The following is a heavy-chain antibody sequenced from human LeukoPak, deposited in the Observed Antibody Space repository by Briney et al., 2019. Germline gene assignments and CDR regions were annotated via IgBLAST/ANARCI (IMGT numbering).Heavy chain of an antibody. V-gene: IGHV3-48*04. CDR3: ARGALYQYYMDV. CDR2: ISSSDII. CDR1: GFTFSTRS. Sequence: GGSLRLSCAASGFTFSTRSMNWVRQAPGKGLEWVSYISSSDIIHYADSVKGRFTISRDNAKNSLYLQMNSLRADDTAVYYCARGALYQYYMDVWGKGTTVTVSS. J-gene: IGHJ6*03.